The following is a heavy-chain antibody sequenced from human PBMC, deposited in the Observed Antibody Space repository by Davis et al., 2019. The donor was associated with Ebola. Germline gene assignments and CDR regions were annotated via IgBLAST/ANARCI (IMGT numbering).Heavy chain of an antibody. J-gene: IGHJ6*04. CDR2: IKQDGSEK. CDR3: ASGAWGMDG. V-gene: IGHV3-7*01. Sequence: GESLKISCAASGFTFSTYWMTWVRQAPGKGLEWVGNIKQDGSEKYYVGSVKGRFTISRDNANHSVFLQMNSLRADDTAVYYCASGAWGMDGWGEGTTVTVSS. D-gene: IGHD3-10*01. CDR1: GFTFSTYW.